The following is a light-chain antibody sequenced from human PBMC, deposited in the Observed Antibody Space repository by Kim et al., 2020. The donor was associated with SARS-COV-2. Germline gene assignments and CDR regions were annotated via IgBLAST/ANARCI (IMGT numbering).Light chain of an antibody. J-gene: IGLJ2*01. CDR2: DVN. CDR3: SSYASGSTVV. V-gene: IGLV2-14*03. CDR1: SSDIGGYNS. Sequence: QSALTQPASVTGSPGQSITISCTGTSSDIGGYNSVSWYQQHTGNAPKLMIYDVNNRPSGVSNRFSGSKSGNTASLTISGLQAEDEADYYCSSYASGSTVVFGGGTQLTVL.